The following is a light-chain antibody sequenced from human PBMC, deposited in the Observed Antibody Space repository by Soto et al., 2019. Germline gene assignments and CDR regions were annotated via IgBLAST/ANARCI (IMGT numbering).Light chain of an antibody. CDR2: ASS. J-gene: IGKJ5*01. Sequence: EIVLTQSPAILSVSPGERATLSCRASQSISRSLAWYQQKPGQAPRLLIYASSSRATGIPDRFSGSGSGTDFTLTISRLESGDFAVYYCQQYGSSHTFGQGTRLEIK. V-gene: IGKV3-20*01. CDR3: QQYGSSHT. CDR1: QSISRS.